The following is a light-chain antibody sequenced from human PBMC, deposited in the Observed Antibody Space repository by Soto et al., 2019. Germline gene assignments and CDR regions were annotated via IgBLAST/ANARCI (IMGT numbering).Light chain of an antibody. CDR1: QGISNY. Sequence: DIQMTQSPSSRSASVGDRVTITCRASQGISNYLAWYQQKPGKVPKLLVYGASTLQSGVPSRFSGSGSGTDFTLTISSLQPEDVATYYCQKYNSALSITFGQGTRLEIK. V-gene: IGKV1-27*01. J-gene: IGKJ5*01. CDR3: QKYNSALSIT. CDR2: GAS.